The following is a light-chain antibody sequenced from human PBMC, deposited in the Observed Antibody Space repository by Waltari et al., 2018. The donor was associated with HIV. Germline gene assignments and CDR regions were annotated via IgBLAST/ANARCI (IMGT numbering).Light chain of an antibody. CDR3: ETWDSNIRV. CDR2: EDS. J-gene: IGLJ3*02. Sequence: SYELTQPPSVSVSPGQTARITCSGDALPKKYAYWYQQKSGQAPVLVIYEDSKRPSGIPERISGSSSGADRFLTISNLQSEDEADYYCETWDSNIRVFGGGTKLTVL. V-gene: IGLV3-10*01. CDR1: ALPKKY.